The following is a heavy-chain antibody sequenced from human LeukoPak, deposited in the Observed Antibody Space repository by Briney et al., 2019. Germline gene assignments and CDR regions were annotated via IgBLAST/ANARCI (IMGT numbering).Heavy chain of an antibody. CDR1: GFTLSSYG. Sequence: GGPLRLSCAASGFTLSSYGMHWVRQAPGKGLEWVAVISYDGSNKYYADSMKGRFTISRDNSKNTLYLQMNSLRAEDTAIYYCARGFSDSSGVFDYWGQGTQVIVFS. J-gene: IGHJ4*02. CDR2: ISYDGSNK. CDR3: ARGFSDSSGVFDY. D-gene: IGHD3-22*01. V-gene: IGHV3-30*03.